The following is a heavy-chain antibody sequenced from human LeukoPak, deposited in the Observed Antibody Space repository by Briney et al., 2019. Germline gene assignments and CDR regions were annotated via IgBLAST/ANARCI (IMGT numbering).Heavy chain of an antibody. D-gene: IGHD2-15*01. CDR3: ARVLRYCSGGNCYSGGLGYMDV. J-gene: IGHJ6*03. CDR1: GFIFSSHG. CDR2: ISRSGSTK. Sequence: GGTLRLSCAASGFIFSSHGMHWIRQAPGKGLEWVSSISRSGSTKYYADSVKGRFTISRDNAKNSLFLQMNSLRAEDTAVYYCARVLRYCSGGNCYSGGLGYMDVWGKGTTVTISS. V-gene: IGHV3-48*04.